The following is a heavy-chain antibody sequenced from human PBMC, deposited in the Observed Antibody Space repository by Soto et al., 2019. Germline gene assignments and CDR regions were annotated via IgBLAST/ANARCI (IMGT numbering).Heavy chain of an antibody. V-gene: IGHV3-23*01. CDR2: ISGSGVST. Sequence: QPGGSLRLSCAASGFTFSSYSMSWVRQAPWKGLEWVSAISGSGVSTYYADSVKGRFTISRDNSKDTLYLQMNSLRAEDTAVYCCAKDWLGVGGVIAQCDYWGQGTRVTVSS. CDR3: AKDWLGVGGVIAQCDY. D-gene: IGHD3-16*02. J-gene: IGHJ4*02. CDR1: GFTFSSYS.